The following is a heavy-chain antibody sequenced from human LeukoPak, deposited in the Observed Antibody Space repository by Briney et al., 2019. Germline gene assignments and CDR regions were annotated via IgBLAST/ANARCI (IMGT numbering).Heavy chain of an antibody. J-gene: IGHJ3*02. Sequence: ASVKVSCKASGYTFTSYDISWVRQAPGQGLEWMGWISAYNGNTNYAQKLQGRVTMTTDTSTSTAYMELRSLRSDDTAVYYCARDLVGATTLDDAFDIWGQGTMVTVSS. CDR2: ISAYNGNT. CDR1: GYTFTSYD. V-gene: IGHV1-18*01. CDR3: ARDLVGATTLDDAFDI. D-gene: IGHD1-26*01.